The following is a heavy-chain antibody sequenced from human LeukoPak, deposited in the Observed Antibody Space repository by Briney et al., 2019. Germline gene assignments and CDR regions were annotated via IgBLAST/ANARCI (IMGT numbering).Heavy chain of an antibody. CDR2: ITTSSSYI. V-gene: IGHV3-21*01. J-gene: IGHJ4*02. CDR3: ARHVVALGFDY. CDR1: GFTFSSYS. Sequence: GGSLRLSCAASGFTFSSYSMNWVRQAQGKGLEWVSSITTSSSYIYYADSVKGRFTISRDNAKNSLYLQMNSLRAEDTAVYYCARHVVALGFDYWGQGTLVTVSS. D-gene: IGHD3-22*01.